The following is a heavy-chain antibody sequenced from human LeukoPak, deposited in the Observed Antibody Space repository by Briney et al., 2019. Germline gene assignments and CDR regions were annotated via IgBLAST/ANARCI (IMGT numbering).Heavy chain of an antibody. CDR1: GYTLRNNA. J-gene: IGHJ4*02. CDR3: ATQRGSYLWGTDFDY. V-gene: IGHV1-2*02. Sequence: ASVKVSCKASGYTLRNNAFHWVRQAPGQGLEWMGWINPNSGDTKYAQKFQGRVTMTRDTSISTAYMELSRLRSDDTAVYYCATQRGSYLWGTDFDYWGQGTLVTVSS. CDR2: INPNSGDT. D-gene: IGHD3-16*01.